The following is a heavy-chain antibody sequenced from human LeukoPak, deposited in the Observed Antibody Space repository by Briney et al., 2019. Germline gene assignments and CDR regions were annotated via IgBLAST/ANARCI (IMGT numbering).Heavy chain of an antibody. CDR2: IYAGGNK. CDR3: AAGGVMADRHAFEI. D-gene: IGHD3-16*01. Sequence: GGSLRLSCAASGFNVSSTYMTWVRQSPGKGLDWVTLIYAGGNKYYADSLKGRVTLSRDISRNTLYLEIHSLRAEDTAVYYCAAGGVMADRHAFEIWGQGTVVTVSS. J-gene: IGHJ3*02. V-gene: IGHV3-53*01. CDR1: GFNVSSTY.